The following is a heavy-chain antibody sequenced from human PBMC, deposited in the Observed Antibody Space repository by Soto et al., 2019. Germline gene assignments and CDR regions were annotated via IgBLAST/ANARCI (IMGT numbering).Heavy chain of an antibody. V-gene: IGHV4-30-2*01. CDR3: ARGRGSYSPLYHPGMDV. CDR2: IYHSGST. Sequence: PSETLSLTCAVAGGSSSGGGYSWSWIRQPPGKGLEWIGYIYHSGSTYYNPSLKSRVTISVDRSKNQFSLKLSSVTAADTAVYYCARGRGSYSPLYHPGMDVWGHGTTVPVSS. CDR1: GGSSSGGGYS. J-gene: IGHJ6*02. D-gene: IGHD1-26*01.